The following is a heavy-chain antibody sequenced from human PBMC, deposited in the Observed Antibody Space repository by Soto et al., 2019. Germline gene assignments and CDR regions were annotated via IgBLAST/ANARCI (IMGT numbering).Heavy chain of an antibody. V-gene: IGHV4-4*08. CDR3: VRLIGNSWLDS. Sequence: SETLSLTCAVSGASITYYYWNWIRQPPGRGLEWIVSFSSTGSTVYNPSLRSRITINPDTSNNQFSLHLSSVTPDDTAVYYCVRLIGNSWLDSWGQGTPVTVSS. J-gene: IGHJ5*01. D-gene: IGHD2-8*01. CDR1: GASITYYY. CDR2: FSSTGST.